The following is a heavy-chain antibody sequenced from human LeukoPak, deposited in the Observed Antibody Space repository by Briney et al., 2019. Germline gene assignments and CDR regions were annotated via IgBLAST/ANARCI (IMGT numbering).Heavy chain of an antibody. D-gene: IGHD2-21*01. CDR1: GGTFSSYA. Sequence: SVKVSCKASGGTFSSYAINWVRHAPGQGLEWMGRIIPILDIANYAQKFQGRVTITADKSTSTAYMELSSLRSEDTAVYYCARDHPHIPPSNGMDVWGQGTTVTVSS. J-gene: IGHJ6*02. V-gene: IGHV1-69*04. CDR2: IIPILDIA. CDR3: ARDHPHIPPSNGMDV.